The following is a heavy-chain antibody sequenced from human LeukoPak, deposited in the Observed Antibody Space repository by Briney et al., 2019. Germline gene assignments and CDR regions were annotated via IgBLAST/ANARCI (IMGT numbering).Heavy chain of an antibody. D-gene: IGHD6-13*01. V-gene: IGHV4-61*02. CDR1: GGSISSGSYY. Sequence: PSQTLSLTCTVSGGSISSGSYYWSWIRQPAGKGLEWIGRIYTSGSTNYNPSLKSRVTISVDTSKNQFSLKLSSVTAADTAVYYCARAWYSSSCHDYWGQGTLVTVSS. CDR3: ARAWYSSSCHDY. J-gene: IGHJ4*02. CDR2: IYTSGST.